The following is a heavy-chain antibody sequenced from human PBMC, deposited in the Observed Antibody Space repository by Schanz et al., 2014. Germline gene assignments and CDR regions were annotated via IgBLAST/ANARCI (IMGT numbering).Heavy chain of an antibody. CDR2: VSAGGSTT. CDR3: AKEGSCSSGTCPKMFAFDM. Sequence: QVQLVDSGGGVVQPGTSLRLSCAASGFTFSSSGMHWVRQAPGKGLEWVAVVSAGGSTTYYTDSVKGRFTISRDNSKNTLDLQMNSLRVEDTAVYYCAKEGSCSSGTCPKMFAFDMWGQGTMVTVSS. D-gene: IGHD2-15*01. V-gene: IGHV3-30*18. J-gene: IGHJ3*02. CDR1: GFTFSSSG.